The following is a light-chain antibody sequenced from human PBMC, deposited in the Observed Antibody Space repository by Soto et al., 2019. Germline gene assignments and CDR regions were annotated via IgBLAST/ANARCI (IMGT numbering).Light chain of an antibody. Sequence: EIVMTQSPATLSVSPGERATLSCRASQSVNSNLAWYQQKPGQAPRLLIYRASTRATGIPARFSGSGSGTEFTLTISSLQSEDFAVYYCQQYGTSPQKTFGQGTKVDIK. CDR3: QQYGTSPQKT. CDR1: QSVNSN. V-gene: IGKV3-15*01. CDR2: RAS. J-gene: IGKJ1*01.